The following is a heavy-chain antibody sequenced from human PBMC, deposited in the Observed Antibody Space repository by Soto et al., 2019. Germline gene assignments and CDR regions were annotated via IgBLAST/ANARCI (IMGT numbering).Heavy chain of an antibody. CDR3: ARVNDYDSSGYAFDY. CDR1: GGSFSGYY. CDR2: INHSGST. D-gene: IGHD3-22*01. J-gene: IGHJ4*02. V-gene: IGHV4-34*01. Sequence: SETLSLTCAVYGGSFSGYYWSWIRQPPGKGLEWIGEINHSGSTNYNPSLKSRVTISVDTSKNQFSLKLSSVTAADTAVYYCARVNDYDSSGYAFDYWGQGTLVTVS.